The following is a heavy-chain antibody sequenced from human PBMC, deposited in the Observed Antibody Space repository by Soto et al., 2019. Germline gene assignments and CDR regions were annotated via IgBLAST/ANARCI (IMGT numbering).Heavy chain of an antibody. D-gene: IGHD2-2*01. V-gene: IGHV4-4*02. CDR1: GDSINNNYW. J-gene: IGHJ5*02. Sequence: QVQLQESGPGLVKPSGTLSLTCAVSGDSINNNYWCSWVRQPPGKGLEWIGEIHHSGNTNYNPSLQSRVTISVDKSKNQFSLKLTSVTAADTAVYYCATRPAADWFDPWGQGTLVTVSS. CDR3: ATRPAADWFDP. CDR2: IHHSGNT.